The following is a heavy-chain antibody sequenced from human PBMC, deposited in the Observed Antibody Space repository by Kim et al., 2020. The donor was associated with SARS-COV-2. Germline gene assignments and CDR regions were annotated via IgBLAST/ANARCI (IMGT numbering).Heavy chain of an antibody. J-gene: IGHJ4*02. D-gene: IGHD2-2*01. CDR3: ARLRDREGYQFDC. Sequence: YTPDRTRRVTISVDTSKNHFSLKLTSVAAADAAVYYCARLRDREGYQFDCWGQGTLVTVSS. V-gene: IGHV4-39*02.